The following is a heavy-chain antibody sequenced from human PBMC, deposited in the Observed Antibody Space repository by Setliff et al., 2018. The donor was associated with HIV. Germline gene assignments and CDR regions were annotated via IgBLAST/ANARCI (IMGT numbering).Heavy chain of an antibody. D-gene: IGHD5-18*01. Sequence: SETLSLTCAVYGGPLSGHYWSWIRQPPGQGLEWIGETSHSGKTNYNPSLKSRVTMSLDTSKNQFSLKLTSVTAADTALYYCSNWNTTIDADSWGQGTLVTVSS. CDR2: TSHSGKT. J-gene: IGHJ4*02. CDR1: GGPLSGHY. V-gene: IGHV4-34*01. CDR3: SNWNTTIDADS.